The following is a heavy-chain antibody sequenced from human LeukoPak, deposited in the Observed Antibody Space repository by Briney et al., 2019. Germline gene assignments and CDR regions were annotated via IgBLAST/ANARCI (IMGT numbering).Heavy chain of an antibody. CDR1: GYSFTSYW. V-gene: IGHV5-51*01. CDR3: ARGYDISTGNYNWFDP. D-gene: IGHD3-9*01. J-gene: IGHJ5*02. Sequence: GESLKISCKGSGYSFTSYWIGWVRQMPGKGLEWMGIIYPGDSDTRYSPSFQGQVTISADKSISTAYLQWSSLKASDTAMYYCARGYDISTGNYNWFDPWGQGTLVTVSS. CDR2: IYPGDSDT.